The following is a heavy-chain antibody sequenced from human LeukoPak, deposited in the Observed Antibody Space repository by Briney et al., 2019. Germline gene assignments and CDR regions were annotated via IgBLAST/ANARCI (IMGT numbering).Heavy chain of an antibody. Sequence: PSETLSLTCTVSGYSISGGYYWGWIRQPPGKGLEWIGTIFQSVSTYYNPSLKSRVTTSVDTSKNQFSLKLSSVTAADTAVYYCASYYVGSSSFDWGQGTLVTVSS. V-gene: IGHV4-38-2*02. CDR3: ASYYVGSSSFD. CDR2: IFQSVST. J-gene: IGHJ4*02. CDR1: GYSISGGYY. D-gene: IGHD3-10*01.